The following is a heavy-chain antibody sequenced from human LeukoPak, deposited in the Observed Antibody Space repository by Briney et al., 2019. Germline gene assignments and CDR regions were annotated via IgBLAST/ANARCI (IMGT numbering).Heavy chain of an antibody. Sequence: PGGSLRLSCAASGFTFSSYGMHWVRQAPGKGLGWVAVIWYDGSNKYYADSVKGRFTISRDNSENTLYLQMNSLRAEDTALYYCARDGETTGSISSWFDYWGQGTLVTVSS. V-gene: IGHV3-33*01. CDR3: ARDGETTGSISSWFDY. D-gene: IGHD6-13*01. CDR1: GFTFSSYG. CDR2: IWYDGSNK. J-gene: IGHJ4*02.